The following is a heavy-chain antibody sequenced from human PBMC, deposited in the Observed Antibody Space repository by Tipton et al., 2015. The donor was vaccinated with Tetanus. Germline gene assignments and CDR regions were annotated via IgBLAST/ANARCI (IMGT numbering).Heavy chain of an antibody. CDR2: ISGSGAT. Sequence: TLSLTCTVSGASLRGGDYHWSWIRQPPGKGLEWLAYISGSGATNSNYYLKSRITMTRDTSRNQFSLTLTSVTAADTAVYYCAREGAPRAFDIWGQGTMVTVSS. CDR1: GASLRGGDYH. CDR3: AREGAPRAFDI. V-gene: IGHV4-61*08. J-gene: IGHJ3*02.